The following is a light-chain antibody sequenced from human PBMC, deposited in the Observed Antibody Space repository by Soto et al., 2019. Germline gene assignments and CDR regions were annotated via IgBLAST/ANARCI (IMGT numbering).Light chain of an antibody. CDR3: QRYNSPPWT. CDR1: QRISSW. V-gene: IGKV1-5*03. J-gene: IGKJ1*01. Sequence: DIQMTQSPSTLSASVGDRVTITCRASQRISSWLAWYQQRPGKVPRLLIYKASTLESGVPSRFSGSGSGTEFTLTSSSLQPDDFATYYCQRYNSPPWTFGQGTKVEIK. CDR2: KAS.